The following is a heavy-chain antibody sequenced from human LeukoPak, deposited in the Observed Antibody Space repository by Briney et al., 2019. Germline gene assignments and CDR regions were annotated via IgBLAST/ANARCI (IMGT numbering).Heavy chain of an antibody. CDR1: GGTFSSYA. J-gene: IGHJ4*02. D-gene: IGHD3-22*01. Sequence: SVKVSCKASGGTFSSYAISWVRQAPGQGLEWMGRTIPILGIANYAQKFQGRVTITADKSTSTAYMELSSLRSEDTAVYYCARDYGDYYDSSGYYDYWGQGTLVTVSS. CDR3: ARDYGDYYDSSGYYDY. CDR2: TIPILGIA. V-gene: IGHV1-69*04.